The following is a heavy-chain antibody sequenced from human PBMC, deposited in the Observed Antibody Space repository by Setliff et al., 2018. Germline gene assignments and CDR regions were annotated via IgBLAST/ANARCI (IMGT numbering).Heavy chain of an antibody. CDR3: ARRPIALAGYRKGAFDI. D-gene: IGHD6-19*01. Sequence: ASVKVSCKASGYTFSESIVSWVRQAPGQGLEWMGWVSTYNGDTKSAQKFRGRVTMTTDISTSTVYMELRTLRFDDTAVYYCARRPIALAGYRKGAFDIWGQGTMVTVSS. V-gene: IGHV1-18*01. CDR1: GYTFSESI. J-gene: IGHJ3*02. CDR2: VSTYNGDT.